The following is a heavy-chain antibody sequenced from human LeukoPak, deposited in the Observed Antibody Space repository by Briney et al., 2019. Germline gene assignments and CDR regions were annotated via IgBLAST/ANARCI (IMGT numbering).Heavy chain of an antibody. Sequence: PSETLSLTCAVYGVSFSGYYWSWIRQPPGKGLEWIGEINHSGSTNYNPSLKSRVTISVDTSKNQFSLKLSSVTAADTAVYYCARGHGRPFDYWGQGTLVTVSS. V-gene: IGHV4-34*01. CDR1: GVSFSGYY. CDR3: ARGHGRPFDY. J-gene: IGHJ4*02. D-gene: IGHD5-24*01. CDR2: INHSGST.